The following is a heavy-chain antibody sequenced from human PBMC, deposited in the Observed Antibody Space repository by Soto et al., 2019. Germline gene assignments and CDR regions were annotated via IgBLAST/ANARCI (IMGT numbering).Heavy chain of an antibody. CDR3: ARGPTPAFDI. V-gene: IGHV4-30-4*02. CDR2: IYYSGST. Sequence: SETLSLTCTVSGGSISSGDYYWSWIRQPPGKGLEWIGYIYYSGSTYYNPSLKSRVTISLDTSKNQFSLKLSSVTAADTAVYYCARGPTPAFDIWGQGTLVTVSS. CDR1: GGSISSGDYY. J-gene: IGHJ3*02.